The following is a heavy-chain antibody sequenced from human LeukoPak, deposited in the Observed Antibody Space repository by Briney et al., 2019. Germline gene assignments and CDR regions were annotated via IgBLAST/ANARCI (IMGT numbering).Heavy chain of an antibody. Sequence: ESGPTLVKPTQTLTLTCTFSGFSLSTSGVGVGWIRQPPGKALEWLALIYWNDDKRYSPSLKSRLTITKDTSKNQVVLTMTNMDPVDTATYYCAHSHRFSIAARPWTHPDNWFDPWGQGTLVTVSS. CDR2: IYWNDDK. CDR1: GFSLSTSGVG. J-gene: IGHJ5*02. D-gene: IGHD6-6*01. V-gene: IGHV2-5*01. CDR3: AHSHRFSIAARPWTHPDNWFDP.